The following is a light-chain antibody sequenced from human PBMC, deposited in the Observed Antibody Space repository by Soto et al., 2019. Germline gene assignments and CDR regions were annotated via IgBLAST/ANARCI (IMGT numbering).Light chain of an antibody. CDR1: QSINSY. V-gene: IGKV1-39*01. CDR3: QQSFSTPGT. J-gene: IGKJ1*01. CDR2: AAS. Sequence: DIQMTQSPSSQSASVGDRVTITCRASQSINSYLNWYQQKPGKAPKLLIYAASSLQSGVPSRFSGSGSETDFTLTITSLQPDDFATYYCQQSFSTPGTFGQGTRVEI.